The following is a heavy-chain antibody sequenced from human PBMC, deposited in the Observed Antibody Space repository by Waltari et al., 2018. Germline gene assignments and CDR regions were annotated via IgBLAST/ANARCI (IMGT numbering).Heavy chain of an antibody. CDR3: ARGRIAPSAGMDV. V-gene: IGHV4-39*07. J-gene: IGHJ6*02. CDR1: GGSISSSSYY. CDR2: IYYSGST. Sequence: QLQLQESGPGLVTPSETLSLTCPVSGGSISSSSYYWGWIRQPPGKGLEWIGSIYYSGSTYYNPSLKSRVTISVDTSKNQFSLKLSSVTAADTAVYYCARGRIAPSAGMDVWGQGTTVTVSS. D-gene: IGHD6-13*01.